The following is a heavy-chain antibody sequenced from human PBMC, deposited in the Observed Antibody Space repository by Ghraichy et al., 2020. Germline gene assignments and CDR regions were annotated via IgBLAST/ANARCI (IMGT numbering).Heavy chain of an antibody. D-gene: IGHD3-16*01. V-gene: IGHV3-33*01. CDR1: GFTFSSYG. CDR2: IWYDGSNK. Sequence: GGSLRLSCAASGFTFSSYGMHWVRQAPGKGLEWVAVIWYDGSNKYYADSVKGRFTISRDNSKNTLYLQMNSLRAEDTAVYYCARDGFWGVQLGYYFDYWGQGTLVTVSS. CDR3: ARDGFWGVQLGYYFDY. J-gene: IGHJ4*02.